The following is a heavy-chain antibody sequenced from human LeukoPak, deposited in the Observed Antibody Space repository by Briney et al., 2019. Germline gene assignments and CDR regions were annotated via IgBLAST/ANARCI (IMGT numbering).Heavy chain of an antibody. CDR2: ISYDGSNK. CDR1: GFTFSSYA. V-gene: IGHV3-30-3*01. Sequence: GGSLRLSCAASGFTFSSYAMHWVRQAPGKGLEWVAVISYDGSNKYYADSVKGRFTISRDNAKSSLYLQMNSLRAEDTAVYYCARVSQFITMPPRGGYWGQGTLVTVSS. D-gene: IGHD3-10*01. CDR3: ARVSQFITMPPRGGY. J-gene: IGHJ4*02.